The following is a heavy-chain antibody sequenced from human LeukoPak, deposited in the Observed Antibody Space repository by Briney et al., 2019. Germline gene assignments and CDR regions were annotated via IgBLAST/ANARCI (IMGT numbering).Heavy chain of an antibody. J-gene: IGHJ4*02. D-gene: IGHD3-10*01. CDR3: AQGGGSGFDN. CDR1: GFTFTTYA. CDR2: VSDTGDRT. V-gene: IGHV3-23*01. Sequence: PGGSLRLSCAASGFTFTTYAMSWVRQAPGKGLEWVSSVSDTGDRTYYADSVKGRFTISRDNSKNTLYLHMESLRADDTAVYYCAQGGGSGFDNWGQGTLVTVPS.